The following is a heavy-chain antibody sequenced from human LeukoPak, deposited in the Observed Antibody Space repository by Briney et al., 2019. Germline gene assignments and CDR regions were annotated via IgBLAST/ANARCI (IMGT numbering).Heavy chain of an antibody. CDR3: ARNPPIADY. J-gene: IGHJ4*02. CDR2: ISYDGSNK. D-gene: IGHD2-21*01. Sequence: GGSLRLSCAASGFTFSIYGMHWVRQAPGKGLEWVAVISYDGSNKYYADSVKGRFTISRDNSKNTLYLQMNSLRAEDTAVYYCARNPPIADYWGQGTLVTVSS. V-gene: IGHV3-30*03. CDR1: GFTFSIYG.